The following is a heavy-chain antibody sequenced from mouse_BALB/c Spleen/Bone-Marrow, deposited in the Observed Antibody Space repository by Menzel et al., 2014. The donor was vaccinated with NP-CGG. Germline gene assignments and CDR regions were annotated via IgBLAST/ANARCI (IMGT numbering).Heavy chain of an antibody. D-gene: IGHD1-1*01. Sequence: EVKLVESGGGLVQPGGSLKLSCAASGFDFSRYWMSWVRQAPGKGLEWIGEINPDSRAINYPPSLKDKFIISRDNAKNTLYLRLNKVRSEDTALYYCARPDYYGYLNYWGQGTTLTVSS. V-gene: IGHV4-1*02. CDR2: INPDSRAI. CDR1: GFDFSRYW. J-gene: IGHJ2*01. CDR3: ARPDYYGYLNY.